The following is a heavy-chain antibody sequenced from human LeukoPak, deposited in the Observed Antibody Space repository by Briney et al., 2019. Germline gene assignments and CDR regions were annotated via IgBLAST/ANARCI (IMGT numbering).Heavy chain of an antibody. CDR2: INGDGSRT. CDR3: TRDFDAATGS. J-gene: IGHJ5*02. CDR1: GFTFSSYW. V-gene: IGHV3-74*01. D-gene: IGHD3-9*01. Sequence: GGSLRLSCAASGFTFSSYWMHWVRQAPGKGLVWVSRINGDGSRTNCADSVKGRFTISRDNAENTLYLQMNSLRVEDTAVCYCTRDFDAATGSWGQGTLVTVSS.